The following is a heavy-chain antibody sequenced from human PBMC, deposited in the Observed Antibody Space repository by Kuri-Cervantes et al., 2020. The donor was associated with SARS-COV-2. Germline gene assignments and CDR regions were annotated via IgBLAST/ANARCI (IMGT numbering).Heavy chain of an antibody. J-gene: IGHJ5*02. Sequence: GGSLRLSCAVSGLSINNYDMHWVRQAQGKGPEWVAVISYGGSNKHYSDSVKGRFTISRDNSKSMVYLQINSLRPEDTATYYCAKSRGPFSLSVSLSVLDPWGRGTLVTVSS. CDR1: GLSINNYD. CDR3: AKSRGPFSLSVSLSVLDP. CDR2: ISYGGSNK. V-gene: IGHV3-30*18. D-gene: IGHD2/OR15-2a*01.